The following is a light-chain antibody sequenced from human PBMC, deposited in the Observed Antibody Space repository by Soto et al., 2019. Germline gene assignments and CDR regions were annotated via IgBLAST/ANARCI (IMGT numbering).Light chain of an antibody. V-gene: IGKV1-27*01. J-gene: IGKJ4*01. Sequence: DMQMTQSPSSLSASVGDRVTITCRASQGLGNYLAWYQQKPGKAPNLLIYSASTLQSGVPPRFSGSGSGTDFTLTISGLQPEDIATYYCLTYNGPPLSLGGGTKVEI. CDR1: QGLGNY. CDR2: SAS. CDR3: LTYNGPPLS.